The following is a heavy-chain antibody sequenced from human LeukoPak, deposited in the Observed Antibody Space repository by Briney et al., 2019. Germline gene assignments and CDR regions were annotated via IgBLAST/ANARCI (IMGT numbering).Heavy chain of an antibody. CDR1: GFTFSSYA. J-gene: IGHJ3*02. CDR2: ISSSGSTI. Sequence: GGSLRLSCAASGFTFSSYAMSWVRQAPGKGLEWVSAISSSGSTIYYADSVKGRFTISRDNAKNSLYLQMNSLGAEDTAVYYCASYPDAFDIWGQGTMVTVSS. V-gene: IGHV3-48*03. CDR3: ASYPDAFDI.